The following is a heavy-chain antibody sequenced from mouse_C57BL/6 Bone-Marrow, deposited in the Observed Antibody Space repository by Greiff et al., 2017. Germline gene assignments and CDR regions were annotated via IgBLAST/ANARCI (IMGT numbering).Heavy chain of an antibody. CDR3: ARQHYGTLYFDY. CDR2: INPSNGGT. CDR1: GYTFTSYW. D-gene: IGHD1-1*01. V-gene: IGHV1-53*01. Sequence: QVQLQQPGPELVKPGASVKLSCKASGYTFTSYWMHWVKQRPGQGLEWIGNINPSNGGTNYNEKFKSKATLTVDKSSSTAYMQLSSLTSEDSAVYYCARQHYGTLYFDYWGQGTTLTVSS. J-gene: IGHJ2*01.